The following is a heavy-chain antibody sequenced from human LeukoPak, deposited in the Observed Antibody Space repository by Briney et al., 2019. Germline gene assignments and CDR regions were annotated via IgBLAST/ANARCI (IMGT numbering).Heavy chain of an antibody. CDR3: ARVRLLGPSKAGMWFDP. CDR2: IYYSGST. D-gene: IGHD2-15*01. V-gene: IGHV4-59*01. J-gene: IGHJ5*02. CDR1: GGSISSYY. Sequence: SETLSLTCTVSGGSISSYYWSWIRQPPGKGLEWIGYIYYSGSTNYNPSLKSRVTISVDTSKNQFSLKLSSVTAADTAVYYCARVRLLGPSKAGMWFDPWGQGTLVTVSS.